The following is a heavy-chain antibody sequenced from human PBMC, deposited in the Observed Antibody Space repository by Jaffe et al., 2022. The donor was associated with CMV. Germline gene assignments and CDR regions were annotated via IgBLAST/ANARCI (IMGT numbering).Heavy chain of an antibody. CDR2: INPNSGGT. D-gene: IGHD2-2*01. J-gene: IGHJ4*02. Sequence: QVQLVQSGAEVKKPGASVKVSCKASGYTFTGYYMHWVRQAPGQGLEWMGWINPNSGGTNYAQKFQGRVTMTRDTSISTAYMELSRLRSDDTAVYYCASSIGLGYCSSTSCYGDRYDSSGYYSFDYWGQGTLVTVSS. CDR1: GYTFTGYY. V-gene: IGHV1-2*02. CDR3: ASSIGLGYCSSTSCYGDRYDSSGYYSFDY.